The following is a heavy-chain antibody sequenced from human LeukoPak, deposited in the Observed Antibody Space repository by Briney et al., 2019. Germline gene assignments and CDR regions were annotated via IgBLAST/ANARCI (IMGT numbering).Heavy chain of an antibody. CDR3: AKDFPSPY. D-gene: IGHD3-16*01. CDR2: ISYDGSNK. J-gene: IGHJ4*02. Sequence: GGSLRLSCAASGFTFRSYGMHWVRQAPGKGLEWVAVISYDGSNKYYADSVKGRFTISRDNSKNTLSLQMNSLRVEDTAVYYCAKDFPSPYWGQGTLVTVSS. CDR1: GFTFRSYG. V-gene: IGHV3-30*18.